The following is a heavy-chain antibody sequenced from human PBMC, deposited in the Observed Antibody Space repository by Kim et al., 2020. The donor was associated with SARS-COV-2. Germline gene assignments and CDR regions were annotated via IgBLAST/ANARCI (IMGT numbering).Heavy chain of an antibody. Sequence: ASVKVSCRASGFTFTSYDINWVRQATGQGLEWMGWMNPKSGDIRYAQKFQGRVSMTRDTSISTAYMELNGLGSEDTAVYYCTRGREDYASETFPIQSHWGQGTLVTVSS. J-gene: IGHJ4*02. D-gene: IGHD3-10*01. CDR2: MNPKSGDI. CDR3: TRGREDYASETFPIQSH. CDR1: GFTFTSYD. V-gene: IGHV1-8*01.